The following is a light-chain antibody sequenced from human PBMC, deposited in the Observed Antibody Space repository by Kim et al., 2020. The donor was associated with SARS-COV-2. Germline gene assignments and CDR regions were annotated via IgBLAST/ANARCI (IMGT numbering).Light chain of an antibody. J-gene: IGLJ3*02. CDR3: QSYDTSLRGWV. Sequence: RVTISCTGSSSNIGAGENVRWYQQLPGTAPKVLIYGNNNRPSGVPDRLSGSKSGTSASLAISGLQAEDEADYYCQSYDTSLRGWVFGGGTQLTVL. CDR2: GNN. V-gene: IGLV1-40*01. CDR1: SSNIGAGEN.